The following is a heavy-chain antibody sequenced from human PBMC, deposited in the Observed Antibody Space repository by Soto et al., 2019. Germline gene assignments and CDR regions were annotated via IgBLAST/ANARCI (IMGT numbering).Heavy chain of an antibody. V-gene: IGHV1-18*01. CDR1: GYTFIKYG. CDR2: ISPYDDKT. Sequence: QVQLAQSPAEVKKPGASVRFSGKASGYTFIKYGIAWVPQAPGRGREWMGWISPYDDKTIYAQTFQGRVTLTADRSTRAVYLDLMSLKSNGTAVYYCARGGYYGNVWGKWSHYGLDKWGQGTSVTVSS. D-gene: IGHD3-16*01. CDR3: ARGGYYGNVWGKWSHYGLDK. J-gene: IGHJ6*02.